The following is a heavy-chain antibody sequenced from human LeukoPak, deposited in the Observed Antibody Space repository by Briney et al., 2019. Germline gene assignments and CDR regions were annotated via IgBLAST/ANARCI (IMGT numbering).Heavy chain of an antibody. Sequence: ASVKVSCKASGYTFTSYGISWVRQAPGQGLEWMGWISAYNGNTNYAQKLQGRVTMTTDTSTSTAYMELRSLRSDDTAVYYCAKAPPTDSAYYVFDYWGQGTLVTVSS. D-gene: IGHD1-26*01. J-gene: IGHJ4*02. CDR1: GYTFTSYG. CDR2: ISAYNGNT. V-gene: IGHV1-18*01. CDR3: AKAPPTDSAYYVFDY.